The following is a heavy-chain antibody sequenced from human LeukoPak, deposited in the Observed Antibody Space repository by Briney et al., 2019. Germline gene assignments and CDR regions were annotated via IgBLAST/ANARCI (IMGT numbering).Heavy chain of an antibody. D-gene: IGHD1-26*01. Sequence: GASVKVSCKASGYTFTSYDINWVRQATGQGLEWMGWMNPNSGNTGYAQKFQGRVTITRNTSISTAYMELSRLRSDDTAVYYCARDKWEPRYAFDIWGQGTMVTVSS. J-gene: IGHJ3*02. CDR3: ARDKWEPRYAFDI. V-gene: IGHV1-8*03. CDR2: MNPNSGNT. CDR1: GYTFTSYD.